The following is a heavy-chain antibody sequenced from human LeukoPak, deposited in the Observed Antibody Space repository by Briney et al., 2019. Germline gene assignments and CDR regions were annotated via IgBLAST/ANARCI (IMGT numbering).Heavy chain of an antibody. CDR1: GFSFRSYG. CDR3: AKDRLEFYGSARYYFDS. Sequence: GGSLRLSCAASGFSFRSYGMHWVRQAPGKGLEWVAFIRHDASSQYYADSVKGRFTISRDSSKDTLYLQMNSLRTEDTAVYFCAKDRLEFYGSARYYFDSWGQGSLVTVSS. V-gene: IGHV3-30*02. CDR2: IRHDASSQ. D-gene: IGHD3-10*01. J-gene: IGHJ4*02.